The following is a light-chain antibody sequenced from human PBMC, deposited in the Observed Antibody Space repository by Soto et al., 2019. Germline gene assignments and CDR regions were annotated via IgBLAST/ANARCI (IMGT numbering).Light chain of an antibody. CDR1: SGHSTYI. V-gene: IGLV4-60*03. J-gene: IGLJ3*02. Sequence: QLVLTQSSSASASLGSSVKLTCTLSSGHSTYIIAWHQQQPGKAPRFLMKLEGSGSYNKGSGFPDRFSGSSSGADRYLTISNLQSEDEADYYCETWDSNTRVFGGGTKLTVL. CDR2: LEGSGSY. CDR3: ETWDSNTRV.